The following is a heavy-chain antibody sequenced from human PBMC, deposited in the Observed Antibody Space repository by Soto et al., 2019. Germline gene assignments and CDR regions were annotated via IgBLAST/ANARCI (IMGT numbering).Heavy chain of an antibody. D-gene: IGHD2-2*01. CDR1: GYTLTELS. J-gene: IGHJ6*02. Sequence: ASVKVSCKVSGYTLTELSMHWVRQAPGKGLEWMGGFDPEDGETIYAQKFQGRVTMTEDTSTDTVYMELSSLRSEDTAVYYCALTRYQLLEGYYYYGMDVWGQGTTVTVSS. CDR3: ALTRYQLLEGYYYYGMDV. V-gene: IGHV1-24*01. CDR2: FDPEDGET.